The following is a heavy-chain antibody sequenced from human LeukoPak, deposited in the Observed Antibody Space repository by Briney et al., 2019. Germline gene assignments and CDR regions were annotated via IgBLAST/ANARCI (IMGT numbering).Heavy chain of an antibody. CDR1: GFTFSSYA. V-gene: IGHV3-23*01. Sequence: PGGSLRLSCAASGFTFSSYAMSWARQAPGKGLEWVSAISGSGGSTYYADSVKGRFTISRDNSKNTLYLQMNSLRAEDTAVYYCAKDTRSPYYYDSSGYSPLAFDYWGQGTLVTVSS. CDR2: ISGSGGST. CDR3: AKDTRSPYYYDSSGYSPLAFDY. J-gene: IGHJ4*02. D-gene: IGHD3-22*01.